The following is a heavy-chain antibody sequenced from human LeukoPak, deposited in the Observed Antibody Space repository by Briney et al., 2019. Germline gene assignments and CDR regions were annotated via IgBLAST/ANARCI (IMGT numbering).Heavy chain of an antibody. CDR1: GGSISSYY. V-gene: IGHV4-59*08. J-gene: IGHJ3*02. CDR2: IYYSGST. Sequence: PSETLSLTCTVSGGSISSYYWSWIRQPPGKGLEWIGYIYYSGSTNYNPSLKSRVTISVDTSKNQFSLKLSSVTAADTAVYYCARPLYGGDAFDIWGQGTMVTVSS. CDR3: ARPLYGGDAFDI. D-gene: IGHD3-10*02.